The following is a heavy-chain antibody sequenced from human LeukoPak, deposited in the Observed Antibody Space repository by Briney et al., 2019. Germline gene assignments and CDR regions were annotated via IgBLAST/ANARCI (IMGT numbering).Heavy chain of an antibody. V-gene: IGHV4-30-4*08. J-gene: IGHJ3*02. CDR3: ARGGVVPAVINRAFDI. CDR1: GGSIRSGDHY. Sequence: SETLSLTCIVSGGSIRSGDHYWSWIRQPPWKGLEWIGYIYYNGDTYYNASLKSRVSITVDTSKNQFSPKLSSVTAADTAVYYCARGGVVPAVINRAFDIWGQGSVVTVSS. D-gene: IGHD2-2*01. CDR2: IYYNGDT.